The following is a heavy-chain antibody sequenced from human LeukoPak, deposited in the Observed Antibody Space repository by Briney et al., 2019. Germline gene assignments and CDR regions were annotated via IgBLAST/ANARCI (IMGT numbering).Heavy chain of an antibody. D-gene: IGHD2-2*01. V-gene: IGHV5-51*01. CDR1: GYSFTNYW. Sequence: GESLQISCQGSGYSFTNYWIGWVRQMPGKGLEWMGIIYPGDSDTRYSPSFQGQVTISADRSISTTYLQWSSLRASDTAMYYCARRITVPGAPFDYWGQGTLVTVSS. CDR2: IYPGDSDT. CDR3: ARRITVPGAPFDY. J-gene: IGHJ4*02.